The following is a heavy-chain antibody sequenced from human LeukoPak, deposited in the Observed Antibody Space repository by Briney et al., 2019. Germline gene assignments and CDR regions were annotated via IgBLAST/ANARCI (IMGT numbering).Heavy chain of an antibody. CDR1: GFTFSSYS. CDR3: ARDFYGYNWVYYFDY. V-gene: IGHV3-48*04. J-gene: IGHJ4*02. CDR2: ISSSSTI. D-gene: IGHD5-24*01. Sequence: GGSLRLSCAASGFTFSSYSMHWVSQAPGKGLEWVSYISSSSTIYYADSVKGRFTVSRDNAKQSLYLQMNSLRAEDTAVYYCARDFYGYNWVYYFDYWGQGTLVTVSS.